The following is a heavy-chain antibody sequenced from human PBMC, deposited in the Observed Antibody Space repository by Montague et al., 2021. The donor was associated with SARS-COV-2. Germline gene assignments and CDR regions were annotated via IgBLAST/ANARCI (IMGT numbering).Heavy chain of an antibody. D-gene: IGHD3-10*01. V-gene: IGHV3-74*01. Sequence: SLRLSSAASGFTFSSHWMHWVRQAPGKGLVWVSRISGAGSVTNYADAVEGRFTISRDNAKNTLYLHMSSLRAEDTAVYYCARDTGGSGSPLDYWGQGTLVTVSS. CDR1: GFTFSSHW. J-gene: IGHJ4*02. CDR2: ISGAGSVT. CDR3: ARDTGGSGSPLDY.